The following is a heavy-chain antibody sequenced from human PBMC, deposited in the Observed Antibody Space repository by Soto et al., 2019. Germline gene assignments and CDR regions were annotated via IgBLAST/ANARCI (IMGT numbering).Heavy chain of an antibody. J-gene: IGHJ4*02. V-gene: IGHV2-5*02. CDR2: IYWDDDK. Sequence: QITLNESGPTVVRPTETLTLTCRFSGFSLTTSGVGVGWIRQSPGKAPEWLALIYWDDDKRYSPSLKSRLTITKDPSKNQVVLTVSDLDPTDTATYYCAHRVLRTVFGLVTTTAIFFDFWGPGTPVAVSS. D-gene: IGHD3-3*01. CDR3: AHRVLRTVFGLVTTTAIFFDF. CDR1: GFSLTTSGVG.